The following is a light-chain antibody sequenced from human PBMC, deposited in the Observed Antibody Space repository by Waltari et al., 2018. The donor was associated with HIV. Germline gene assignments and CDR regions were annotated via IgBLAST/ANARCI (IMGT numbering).Light chain of an antibody. CDR3: AAWDDSLNGVV. J-gene: IGLJ2*01. Sequence: QSVLTQPPSASGTPGPRGTISSSGSRVNIGSNTVNWYHQLPGTRPNLHIYSDNQRPSGVPDRFSGSKSGTTAALAISGLQSEDEADYYCAAWDDSLNGVVFGGGTKLTVL. CDR2: SDN. CDR1: RVNIGSNT. V-gene: IGLV1-44*01.